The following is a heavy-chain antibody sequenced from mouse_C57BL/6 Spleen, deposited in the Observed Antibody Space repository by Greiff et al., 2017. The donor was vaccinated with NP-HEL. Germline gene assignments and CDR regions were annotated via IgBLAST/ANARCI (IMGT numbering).Heavy chain of an antibody. J-gene: IGHJ3*01. D-gene: IGHD1-1*01. CDR2: INPNNGGT. CDR1: GYTFTDYN. V-gene: IGHV1-22*01. CDR3: AREISFYYYGSSYEGFAY. Sequence: VQLKQSGPELVKPGASVKMSCKASGYTFTDYNMHWVKQSHGKSLEWIGYINPNNGGTSYNQKFKGKATLTVNKSSSTAYMELRSLTSEDSAVYYCAREISFYYYGSSYEGFAYWGQGTLVTVS.